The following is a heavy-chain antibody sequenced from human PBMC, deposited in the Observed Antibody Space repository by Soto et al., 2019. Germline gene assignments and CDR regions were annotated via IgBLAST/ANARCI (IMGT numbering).Heavy chain of an antibody. Sequence: PGGSLRLSCAASGFTFSDYYMSWIRQAPGKGLEWVSYISSSGSTIYYADSVKGRFTISRDNAKNSLYLQMNSLRAEDTAVYYCARDLKKAAKEYFDYWGQGTLVTVSS. CDR2: ISSSGSTI. V-gene: IGHV3-11*01. CDR1: GFTFSDYY. J-gene: IGHJ4*02. CDR3: ARDLKKAAKEYFDY. D-gene: IGHD5-18*01.